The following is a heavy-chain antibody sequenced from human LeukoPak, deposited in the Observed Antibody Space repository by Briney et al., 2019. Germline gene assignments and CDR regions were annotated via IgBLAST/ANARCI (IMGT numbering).Heavy chain of an antibody. CDR2: IRYDGSNK. V-gene: IGHV3-30*02. CDR3: AKDMRDYEIGGPFDY. J-gene: IGHJ4*02. D-gene: IGHD4-17*01. Sequence: GGSLRLSCAASGFTFSSYGMHWVRQAPGKGLEWVAFIRYDGSNKYYADSVKGRFTISRDNSKNTLYLQMNSLRAEDTAVYYCAKDMRDYEIGGPFDYWGQGTLVTVSS. CDR1: GFTFSSYG.